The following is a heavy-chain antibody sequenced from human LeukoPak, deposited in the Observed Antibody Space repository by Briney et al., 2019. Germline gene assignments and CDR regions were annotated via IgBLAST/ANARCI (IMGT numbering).Heavy chain of an antibody. CDR3: ARDVPGNTALDY. D-gene: IGHD5-18*01. CDR2: SNSDGTST. Sequence: QAGGSLRLSCAASGFTFSTYWMHWLRQPPGKGLVWVSRSNSDGTSTSYADSVKGRFTISRDNAKNTLYLQMNRLSAEDTALYYCARDVPGNTALDYWGQGTLVTVPS. CDR1: GFTFSTYW. V-gene: IGHV3-74*01. J-gene: IGHJ4*02.